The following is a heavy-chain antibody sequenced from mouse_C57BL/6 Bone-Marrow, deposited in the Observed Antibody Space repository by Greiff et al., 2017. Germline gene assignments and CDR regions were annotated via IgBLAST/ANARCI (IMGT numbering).Heavy chain of an antibody. CDR1: GYTFTDYY. Sequence: VQLQQSGPELVKPGASVKISCKASGYTFTDYYMNWVKPSHGKSLEWIGDINPNNGGTSYNQKFKGKATLTVDKSSSTAYMELRSITSEDSAVYYCARWSIVIDWYFDVWGTGTTVTVSS. CDR3: ARWSIVIDWYFDV. V-gene: IGHV1-26*01. CDR2: INPNNGGT. J-gene: IGHJ1*03. D-gene: IGHD2-5*01.